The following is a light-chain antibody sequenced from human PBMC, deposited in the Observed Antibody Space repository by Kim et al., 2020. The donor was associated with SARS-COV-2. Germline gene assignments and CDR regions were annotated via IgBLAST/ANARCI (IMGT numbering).Light chain of an antibody. J-gene: IGLJ1*01. CDR3: NSRDSSGNHYV. CDR1: SLRSYY. V-gene: IGLV3-19*01. Sequence: ALGQTVRITCQGDSLRSYYASWYQQKPGQAPVLVIYGKNNRPSGIPDRFSGSSSGNTASLTITGAQAEDEADYYCNSRDSSGNHYVFGTGTNVTVL. CDR2: GKN.